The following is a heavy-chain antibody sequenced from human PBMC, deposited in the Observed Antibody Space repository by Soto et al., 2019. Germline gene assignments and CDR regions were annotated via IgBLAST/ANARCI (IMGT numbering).Heavy chain of an antibody. Sequence: ASVKVSCKASGYTFTSYDINWVRQATGQGLEWMGWMSPNSGNTGYAQKFQGRVAMTRNTSISTAYMELSSLRSEDTAVYYCARGKAAMAKNNWFDPWGQGTLVTVSS. J-gene: IGHJ5*02. CDR3: ARGKAAMAKNNWFDP. D-gene: IGHD6-25*01. CDR1: GYTFTSYD. V-gene: IGHV1-8*01. CDR2: MSPNSGNT.